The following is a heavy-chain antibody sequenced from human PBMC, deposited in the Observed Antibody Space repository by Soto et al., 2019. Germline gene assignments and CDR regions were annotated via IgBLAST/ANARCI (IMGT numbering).Heavy chain of an antibody. CDR3: AKDLYRTYYYYYYGMDV. CDR1: GFTFSSYG. CDR2: ISYDGSNK. J-gene: IGHJ6*02. D-gene: IGHD2-2*02. Sequence: GGSLRLSCAASGFTFSSYGMHWVRQAPGKXLEWVAVISYDGSNKYYADSVKGRFTISRDNSKNTLYLQMNSLRAEDTAVYYCAKDLYRTYYYYYYGMDVWGQGTTVTVSS. V-gene: IGHV3-30*18.